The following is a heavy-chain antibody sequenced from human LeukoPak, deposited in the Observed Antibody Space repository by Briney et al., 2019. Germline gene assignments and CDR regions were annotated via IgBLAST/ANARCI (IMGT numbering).Heavy chain of an antibody. CDR3: ARERVRGDNAFDI. CDR1: GFTVSSNY. D-gene: IGHD3-10*01. J-gene: IGHJ3*02. V-gene: IGHV3-53*01. Sequence: GGSLRLSCAASGFTVSSNYMGWVRQAPGKGLEWVSVIYSGGSTDYADSVKGRFTISRDNAKNSLYLQMNSLRAEDTAVYYCARERVRGDNAFDIWGQGTMVTVSS. CDR2: IYSGGST.